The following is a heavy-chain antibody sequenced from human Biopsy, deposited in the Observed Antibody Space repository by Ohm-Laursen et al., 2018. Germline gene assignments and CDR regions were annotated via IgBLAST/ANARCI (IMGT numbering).Heavy chain of an antibody. CDR3: ARIPILVVPAAIVYRHRRHLQGLDV. J-gene: IGHJ6*02. D-gene: IGHD2-2*02. CDR1: GFSLNTRGMF. V-gene: IGHV2-70*16. CDR2: IDWDDAK. Sequence: TQTLTLTGTLSGFSLNTRGMFVTWIRQPPGKALEWLARIDWDDAKFYNGSLKTRLTISKDTSENHVVLTLSDVDPVDTATYYCARIPILVVPAAIVYRHRRHLQGLDVWGQGTTVIVSS.